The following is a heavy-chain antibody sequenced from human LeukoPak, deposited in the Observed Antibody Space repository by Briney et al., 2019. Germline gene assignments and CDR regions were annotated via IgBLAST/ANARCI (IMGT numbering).Heavy chain of an antibody. D-gene: IGHD3-22*01. CDR3: ARDPYYYDGSGPDAFDI. Sequence: SETLSLTCTVSGGSISSSSYYWGWIRQPPGKGLEWIGSIYYNGTTYYNPSLKSRVTISVDRSKNQFSLKLSSVTAADTAVYYCARDPYYYDGSGPDAFDIWGQGTMVTVSS. J-gene: IGHJ3*02. CDR2: IYYNGTT. CDR1: GGSISSSSYY. V-gene: IGHV4-39*07.